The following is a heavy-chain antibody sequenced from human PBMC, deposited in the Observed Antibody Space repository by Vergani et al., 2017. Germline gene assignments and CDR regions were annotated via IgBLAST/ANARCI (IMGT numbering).Heavy chain of an antibody. J-gene: IGHJ6*03. Sequence: QVQLVESGGGVVQPGRSLRLSCAASGVTFSSYGMHWVRQAPGKGLEWGAVISYDGSNKYYADSVKGRFTISRDNSKNTLYLQMNSLRAEDTAVYYCAKDLRRSSSKYYYYMDVWGKGTTVTVSS. V-gene: IGHV3-30*18. CDR2: ISYDGSNK. D-gene: IGHD6-6*01. CDR3: AKDLRRSSSKYYYYMDV. CDR1: GVTFSSYG.